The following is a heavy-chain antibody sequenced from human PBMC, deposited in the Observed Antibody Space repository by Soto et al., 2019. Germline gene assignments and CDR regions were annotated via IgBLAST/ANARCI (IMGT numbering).Heavy chain of an antibody. CDR1: GFTVSSNY. CDR3: ARGRYSPYYYYGMDV. V-gene: IGHV3-53*01. Sequence: GALRLSCAASGFTVSSNYMSWVRQAPGKGLEWVSVIYSGGSTYYADSVKGRFTISRDNSKNTLYLQMNSLRAEDTAVYYCARGRYSPYYYYGMDVWGQGTTVTSP. J-gene: IGHJ6*02. D-gene: IGHD3-9*01. CDR2: IYSGGST.